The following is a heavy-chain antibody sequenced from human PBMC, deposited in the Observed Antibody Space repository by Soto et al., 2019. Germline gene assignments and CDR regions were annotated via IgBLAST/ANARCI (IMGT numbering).Heavy chain of an antibody. CDR3: AKGLGLRFLEWLSPYFDY. D-gene: IGHD3-3*01. CDR1: GFTFSSYG. J-gene: IGHJ4*02. Sequence: GSLRLSCAASGFTFSSYGMHWVRQAPGKGLEWVAVISYDGSNKYYADSVKGRFTISRDNSKNTLYLQMNSLRAEDTAVYYCAKGLGLRFLEWLSPYFDYWGQGTLVTVSS. V-gene: IGHV3-30*18. CDR2: ISYDGSNK.